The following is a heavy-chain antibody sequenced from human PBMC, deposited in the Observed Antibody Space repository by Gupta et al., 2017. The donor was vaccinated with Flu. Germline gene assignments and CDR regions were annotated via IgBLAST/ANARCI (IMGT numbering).Heavy chain of an antibody. Sequence: EVQLVESGGGLMQPGGSLRLSCAGSGFSVSTNYMSWVRQAPGKGLEWVSVIDSGDVTRYADSVQGRFTISRDTSKNTLYLQMDSLRAEDTAVYFCARDEGREPAFFYWGQGTLVTVSS. CDR1: GFSVSTNY. D-gene: IGHD3-3*01. CDR2: IDSGDVT. CDR3: ARDEGREPAFFY. J-gene: IGHJ4*02. V-gene: IGHV3-53*01.